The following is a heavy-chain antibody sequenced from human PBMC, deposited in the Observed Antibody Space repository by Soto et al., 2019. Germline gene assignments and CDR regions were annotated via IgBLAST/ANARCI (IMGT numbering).Heavy chain of an antibody. CDR1: GGTFSSYA. V-gene: IGHV1-69*06. J-gene: IGHJ6*02. CDR3: ARDQGGSTLSSSWLPAVYRMDV. D-gene: IGHD6-13*01. Sequence: SVKVSCKASGGTFSSYAISWVRQAPGQGLEWMGGIIPIFGTANYAQKFQGRVTITADKSTSTAYMELSSLRSEDTAVYYCARDQGGSTLSSSWLPAVYRMDVWGQGTTVTVSS. CDR2: IIPIFGTA.